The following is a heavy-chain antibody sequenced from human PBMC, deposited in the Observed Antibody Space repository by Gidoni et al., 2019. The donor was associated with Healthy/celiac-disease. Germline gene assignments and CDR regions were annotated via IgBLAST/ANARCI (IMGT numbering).Heavy chain of an antibody. V-gene: IGHV3-23*04. CDR1: GFPFSSYA. J-gene: IGHJ5*02. D-gene: IGHD6-13*01. CDR2: ISGSGGST. Sequence: EVQLVESGGGLVQPGGSLRLSCAASGFPFSSYAMSWVRQAPGKGLEWVSAISGSGGSTYYADSVKGRFTISRDNSKNTLYLQMNSLRAEDTAVYYCAKDGFRIAAAGSGFDPWGQGTLVTVSS. CDR3: AKDGFRIAAAGSGFDP.